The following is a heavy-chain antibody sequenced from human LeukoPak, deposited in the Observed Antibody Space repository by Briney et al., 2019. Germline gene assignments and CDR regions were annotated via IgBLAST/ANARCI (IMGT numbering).Heavy chain of an antibody. CDR1: GGSISSYY. CDR3: ARMASNYYDSSGYPEVFDY. J-gene: IGHJ4*02. V-gene: IGHV4-59*01. Sequence: SETLSLTCTVSGGSISSYYWSWIRQPPGTGLEWIGYIYYSGSTNYNPSLKSRVTISVDTSKNQSSLKLSSVTAADTAVYYCARMASNYYDSSGYPEVFDYWGQGTLVTVSS. CDR2: IYYSGST. D-gene: IGHD3-22*01.